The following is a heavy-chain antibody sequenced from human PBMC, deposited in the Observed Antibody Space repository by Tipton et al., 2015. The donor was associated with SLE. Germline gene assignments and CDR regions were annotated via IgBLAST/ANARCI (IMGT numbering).Heavy chain of an antibody. Sequence: TLSLTCTVSGDSFSSGSSSWNWIRQSPGKGLEWVGYLYYSGSTAYNPSLKSRATISEDTSKNQFSLRLSSVTAADTAVYYCARLIPGSYYFYMDVWGKGTTVTVSS. V-gene: IGHV4-61*01. CDR3: ARLIPGSYYFYMDV. J-gene: IGHJ6*03. CDR1: GDSFSSGSSS. CDR2: LYYSGST. D-gene: IGHD2-21*01.